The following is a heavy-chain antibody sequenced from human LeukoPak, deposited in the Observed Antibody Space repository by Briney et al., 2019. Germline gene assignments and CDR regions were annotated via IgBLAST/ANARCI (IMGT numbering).Heavy chain of an antibody. CDR3: ARWDGDP. CDR1: GAPVSSGSYY. D-gene: IGHD1-26*01. Sequence: PSETLSLTCAVSGAPVSSGSYYWTWIRQPAGKGLEWIGRISNSGTTNYNPSLKSRVTMSVDTSRNQFSLNLNSVTAADTAIYYCARWDGDPWGQGTLVTVSS. J-gene: IGHJ5*02. CDR2: ISNSGTT. V-gene: IGHV4-61*02.